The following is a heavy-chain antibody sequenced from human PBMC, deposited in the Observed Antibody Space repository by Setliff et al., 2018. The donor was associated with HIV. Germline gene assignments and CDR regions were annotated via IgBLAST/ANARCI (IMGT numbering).Heavy chain of an antibody. CDR2: ISFSGTT. CDR3: ASTTSGVSGSYPAHASDI. V-gene: IGHV4-34*01. J-gene: IGHJ3*02. Sequence: SETLSLTCAVYGGPLSGYFWSWIRQSPGKGLEWIGEISFSGTTNYNPSLKSRVTISVDRSRNQFSLKLTSVTAADTAIYYCASTTSGVSGSYPAHASDIWGQGTMVTVSS. D-gene: IGHD3-10*01. CDR1: GGPLSGYF.